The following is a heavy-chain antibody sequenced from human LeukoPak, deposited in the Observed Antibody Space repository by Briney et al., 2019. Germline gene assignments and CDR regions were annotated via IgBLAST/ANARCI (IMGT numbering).Heavy chain of an antibody. D-gene: IGHD5-24*01. J-gene: IGHJ3*02. CDR2: INPSGGST. CDR3: ARVGDGYNDAFDI. Sequence: ASVKVSCKASGYTLTSYYMHWVRQAPGQGLEWMGIINPSGGSTSYAQKFQGRVTMTRDMSTSTVYMELSSLRSEDTAVYYCARVGDGYNDAFDIWGQGTMVTVSS. CDR1: GYTLTSYY. V-gene: IGHV1-46*01.